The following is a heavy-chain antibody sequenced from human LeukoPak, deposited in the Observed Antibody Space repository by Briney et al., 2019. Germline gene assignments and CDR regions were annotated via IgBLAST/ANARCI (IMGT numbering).Heavy chain of an antibody. D-gene: IGHD5-12*01. CDR1: GYTFTGYY. Sequence: GASVKVSCKASGYTFTGYYMHWVRQAPGQGLEWMGWINPNSGGTNYAQKFQGRVTMTRDTSISTAYMELSRLRSDDTAVYYCASEYRGYSGYDTPSYYMDVWGKGTTVTISS. CDR2: INPNSGGT. V-gene: IGHV1-2*02. CDR3: ASEYRGYSGYDTPSYYMDV. J-gene: IGHJ6*03.